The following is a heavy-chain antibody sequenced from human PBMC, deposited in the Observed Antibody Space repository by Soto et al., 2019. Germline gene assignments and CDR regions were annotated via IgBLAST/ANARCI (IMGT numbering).Heavy chain of an antibody. CDR2: IDYEGTTT. J-gene: IGHJ4*02. V-gene: IGHV3-74*01. CDR1: DFAFDSYW. Sequence: GGALRLSCATSDFAFDSYWMHRVRQVPGERPVWVARIDYEGTTTTYADSVKGRFTISRDNAKNILYLQMNSLRVDDTALYYCTRGPRPSSAGTGAYWGQGTMVTVSS. D-gene: IGHD6-13*01. CDR3: TRGPRPSSAGTGAY.